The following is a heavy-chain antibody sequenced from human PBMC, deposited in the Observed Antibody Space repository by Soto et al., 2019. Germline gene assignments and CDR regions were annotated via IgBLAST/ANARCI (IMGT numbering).Heavy chain of an antibody. V-gene: IGHV1-24*01. J-gene: IGHJ4*02. Sequence: ASVKVSCKVSGYTLTELSMHWVRQAPGKGLKWMGGFDPEDGETIYAQKFQGRVTMTEDTSTDTAYMELSSLRSEDTAVYYCATTLLLTDFWSGYYPVGFDCWGQGTLVTVSS. D-gene: IGHD3-3*01. CDR1: GYTLTELS. CDR2: FDPEDGET. CDR3: ATTLLLTDFWSGYYPVGFDC.